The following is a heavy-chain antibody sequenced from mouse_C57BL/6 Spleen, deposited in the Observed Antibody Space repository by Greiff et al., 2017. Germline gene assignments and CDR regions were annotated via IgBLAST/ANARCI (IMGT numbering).Heavy chain of an antibody. CDR2: IYPGSGST. V-gene: IGHV1-55*01. Sequence: QVQLQQPGAELVKPGASVKMSCKASGYTFTSYWITWVKQRPGQGLEWIGDIYPGSGSTNYNEKFKSKATLTVDTSSSTAYMQLSSLTSEDSAVYYCARSGATVVAFDVWGTGTTVTVSS. J-gene: IGHJ1*03. D-gene: IGHD1-1*01. CDR1: GYTFTSYW. CDR3: ARSGATVVAFDV.